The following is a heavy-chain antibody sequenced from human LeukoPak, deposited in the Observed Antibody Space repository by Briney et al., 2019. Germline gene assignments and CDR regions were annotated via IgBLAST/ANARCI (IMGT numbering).Heavy chain of an antibody. CDR2: SSSSYI. D-gene: IGHD3-22*01. J-gene: IGHJ4*02. V-gene: IGHV3-21*01. Sequence: SSSSYIFYRDSVKGRFTISRDNAKNSLFLQMNSLRAEDTAVYYCAREDTMTSYLSFDYWGQGTLVAVSS. CDR3: AREDTMTSYLSFDY.